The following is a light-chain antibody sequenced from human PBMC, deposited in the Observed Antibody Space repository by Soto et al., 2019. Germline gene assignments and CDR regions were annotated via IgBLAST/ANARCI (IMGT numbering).Light chain of an antibody. CDR3: QQYNNWWT. J-gene: IGKJ1*01. V-gene: IGKV3-15*01. Sequence: EIVMTQSPATLSVSPGERATLSCRASQSVSSSLAWYQQKPGQAPRLLIYGASTRATVIPARFSGSGSETEFTLTISSLHSEDFAFYYCQQYNNWWTFGQGTKVEIK. CDR2: GAS. CDR1: QSVSSS.